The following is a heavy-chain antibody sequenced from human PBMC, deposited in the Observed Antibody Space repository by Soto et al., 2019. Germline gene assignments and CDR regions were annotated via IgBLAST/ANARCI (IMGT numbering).Heavy chain of an antibody. V-gene: IGHV3-11*06. CDR3: ARSVNFVPATYYYYGMDV. CDR2: ISSSSSYT. J-gene: IGHJ6*02. Sequence: QVQLVESGGGLVKPGGSLRLSCAASGFTFSDYYMSWFRQAPGKGLEWLSYISSSSSYTNYADSVKGRFTISRDNAKNSLFLQMNSLRAEDTAVYYCARSVNFVPATYYYYGMDVWGQGTTVTVSS. D-gene: IGHD6-6*01. CDR1: GFTFSDYY.